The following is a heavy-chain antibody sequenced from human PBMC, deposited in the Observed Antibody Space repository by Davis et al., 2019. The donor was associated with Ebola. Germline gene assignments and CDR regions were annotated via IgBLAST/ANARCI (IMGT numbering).Heavy chain of an antibody. CDR2: ISWNSGSI. Sequence: PGGSLRLSCAASGFTFDDYAMHWVRQAPGKGLEWVSGISWNSGSIGYADSVKGRFTISRDNSKNTLYLQMNSLRAEDTAVYYCAKIYCGGDSYPDYWGQGTLVTVSS. D-gene: IGHD2-21*01. CDR3: AKIYCGGDSYPDY. CDR1: GFTFDDYA. J-gene: IGHJ4*02. V-gene: IGHV3-9*01.